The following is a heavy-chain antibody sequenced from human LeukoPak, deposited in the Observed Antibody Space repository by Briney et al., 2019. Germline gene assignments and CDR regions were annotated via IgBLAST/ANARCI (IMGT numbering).Heavy chain of an antibody. D-gene: IGHD3-10*01. Sequence: TFSSSSNTIYYADSVKDRFTISRDNAKNSLYLQMNRLRAEDTALYYCARKSGGYWGQGTLVTVSA. CDR2: SSSSNTI. V-gene: IGHV3-69-1*01. J-gene: IGHJ4*02. CDR3: ARKSGGY.